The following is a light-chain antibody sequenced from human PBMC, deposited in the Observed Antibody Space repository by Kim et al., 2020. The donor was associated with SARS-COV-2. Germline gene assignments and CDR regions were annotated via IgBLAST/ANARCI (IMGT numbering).Light chain of an antibody. CDR3: NSRDSDDNVV. J-gene: IGLJ2*01. CDR1: RLRSYY. CDR2: GKN. Sequence: VALGQTVRVTCQGDRLRSYYAPWYQQKPGQAPILVIYGKNNRPSGIPDRFSGSSSGNAASLTITGTPAGDEADYYCNSRDSDDNVVFGGGTQLTVL. V-gene: IGLV3-19*01.